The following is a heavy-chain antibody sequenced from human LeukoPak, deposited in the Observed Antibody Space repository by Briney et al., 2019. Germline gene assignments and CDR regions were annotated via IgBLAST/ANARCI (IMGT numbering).Heavy chain of an antibody. CDR2: MNPNSGNT. V-gene: IGHV1-8*01. CDR3: ARGRYCSSTSCYTPYYFDY. D-gene: IGHD2-2*02. CDR1: GYTFTSYD. J-gene: IGHJ4*02. Sequence: GASVKVSCKASGYTFTSYDINWVRQATGQGLEWMGWMNPNSGNTGYAQKFQGRVTMTRNTSISTAYMELSSLRSEDTAVYYCARGRYCSSTSCYTPYYFDYWGQGTLVTVSS.